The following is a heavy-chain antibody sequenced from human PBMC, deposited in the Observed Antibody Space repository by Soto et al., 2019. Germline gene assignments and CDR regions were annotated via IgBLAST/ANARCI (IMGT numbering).Heavy chain of an antibody. CDR1: GYTFTSSG. Sequence: ASVKVSCKASGYTFTSSGIIWVRQAPGQGLEWMGWIRAYNGNTNYAQKLQGRVTMTTDTSTSTAYMELRSLRSDDTAVYYCARRRLVTNSTRVLGITIWDYWGQGTLVTVSS. D-gene: IGHD3-16*01. V-gene: IGHV1-18*01. J-gene: IGHJ4*02. CDR3: ARRRLVTNSTRVLGITIWDY. CDR2: IRAYNGNT.